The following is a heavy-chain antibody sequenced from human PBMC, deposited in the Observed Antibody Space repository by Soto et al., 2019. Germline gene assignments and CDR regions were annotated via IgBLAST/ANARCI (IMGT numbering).Heavy chain of an antibody. V-gene: IGHV1-69*02. Sequence: QVQLVPSGAEVKKPGSSVRVSCKASGDTFTFYSINWVRQAPGLGLEWMGRINPILSMSNYAQRFQGRVTMTADKSTSTAYMELSSLRSEDTAMYYCASSYGSGYRAFDYWGQGALVTVSS. J-gene: IGHJ4*02. D-gene: IGHD3-10*01. CDR2: INPILSMS. CDR3: ASSYGSGYRAFDY. CDR1: GDTFTFYS.